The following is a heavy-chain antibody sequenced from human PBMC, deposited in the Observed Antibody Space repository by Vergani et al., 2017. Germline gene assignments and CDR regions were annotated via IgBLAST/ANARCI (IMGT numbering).Heavy chain of an antibody. V-gene: IGHV3-30*03. Sequence: QVQLVESGGGVVQPGRSLRLSCAASGFTFSSYGMHWVRQAPGEGLEWVAVISYDGSNKYYADSVKGRFTISRDNSKNTLYLQMNSLRAEDTAVYYCARQSSSWHLDYWGQGTLVTVSS. D-gene: IGHD6-13*01. CDR3: ARQSSSWHLDY. J-gene: IGHJ4*02. CDR2: ISYDGSNK. CDR1: GFTFSSYG.